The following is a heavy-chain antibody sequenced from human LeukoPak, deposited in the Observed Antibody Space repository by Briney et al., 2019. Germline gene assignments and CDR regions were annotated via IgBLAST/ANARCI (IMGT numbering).Heavy chain of an antibody. V-gene: IGHV3-23*01. CDR1: GFTFSCYA. J-gene: IGHJ4*02. CDR3: ANGSKLAVAGDVPGY. CDR2: ISGSGGST. D-gene: IGHD6-19*01. Sequence: GGSQRLSCAVSGFTFSCYAMSWVRQAPGKGLEWVSAISGSGGSTYYADSVKGRFTISRDNSKNTLYLQMNSLRAEDTAVYYCANGSKLAVAGDVPGYWGQGTLVTVSS.